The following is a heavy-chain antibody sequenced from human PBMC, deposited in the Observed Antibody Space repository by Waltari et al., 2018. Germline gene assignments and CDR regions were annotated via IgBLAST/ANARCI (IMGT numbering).Heavy chain of an antibody. V-gene: IGHV4-59*11. Sequence: QVQLQESGPGLVKPSETLSLTCTVSGGSISSHYWSWFRQPPGKGLEWIGYIYYSGSTNYNPSLKSRVTISVDTSKNQFSLKLSSVTAADTAVYYCARFLYGSGSYYFDYWGQGTLVTVSS. J-gene: IGHJ4*02. D-gene: IGHD3-10*01. CDR1: GGSISSHY. CDR3: ARFLYGSGSYYFDY. CDR2: IYYSGST.